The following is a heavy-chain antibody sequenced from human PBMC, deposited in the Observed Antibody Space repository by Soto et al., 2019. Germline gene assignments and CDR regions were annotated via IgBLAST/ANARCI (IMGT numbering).Heavy chain of an antibody. CDR1: GFTFSSYW. Sequence: GGSLRLSCAASGFTFSSYWMSWVRQAPGKGLEWVANIKQDGSEKYYVDSVKGRFTISRDNAKNSLYLQMNSLRAEDTGVYYCARDSRGSGSYYFDYWGQGTLVTVSS. J-gene: IGHJ4*02. D-gene: IGHD3-10*01. CDR3: ARDSRGSGSYYFDY. CDR2: IKQDGSEK. V-gene: IGHV3-7*01.